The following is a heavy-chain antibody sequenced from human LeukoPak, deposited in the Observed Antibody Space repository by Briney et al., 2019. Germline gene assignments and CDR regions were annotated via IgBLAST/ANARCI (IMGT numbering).Heavy chain of an antibody. Sequence: ASVKVSCKASGYTFTNYYMHWVRQAPGQGLEWMGWINTNTGRPTYAQGFTGRFVFSLDTSVSTAYLQISSLEAEDTAVYYCVCYDCGDYWGQGTLVTVSS. D-gene: IGHD2-2*01. CDR1: GYTFTNYY. CDR2: INTNTGRP. CDR3: VCYDCGDY. J-gene: IGHJ4*02. V-gene: IGHV7-4-1*02.